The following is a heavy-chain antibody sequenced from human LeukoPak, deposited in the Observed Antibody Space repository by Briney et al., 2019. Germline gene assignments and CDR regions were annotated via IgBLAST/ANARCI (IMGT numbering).Heavy chain of an antibody. D-gene: IGHD2-15*01. Sequence: GGSLRLSCAASGFTVSSNYMSWVRQAPGKGLEWVSVIYSGGSTYYADSVKGRFTISRDNSKNTLYLQMNGLRAEDTAVCYCARDSRRILPSDWGQGTLVTVSS. CDR2: IYSGGST. V-gene: IGHV3-66*01. CDR3: ARDSRRILPSD. CDR1: GFTVSSNY. J-gene: IGHJ4*02.